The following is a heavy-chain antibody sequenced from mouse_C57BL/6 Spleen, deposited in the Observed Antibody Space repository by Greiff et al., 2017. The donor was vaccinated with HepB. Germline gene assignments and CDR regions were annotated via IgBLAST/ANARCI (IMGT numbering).Heavy chain of an antibody. J-gene: IGHJ4*01. Sequence: EVQRVESGGGLVQPGGSLKLSCAASGFTFSDYYMYWVRQTPEKRLEWVAYISNGGGSTYYPDTVKGRFTISRDNAKNTLYLQMSRLKSEDTAMYYCARLYSNYVGAMDYWGQGTSVTVSS. D-gene: IGHD2-5*01. CDR2: ISNGGGST. CDR3: ARLYSNYVGAMDY. V-gene: IGHV5-12*01. CDR1: GFTFSDYY.